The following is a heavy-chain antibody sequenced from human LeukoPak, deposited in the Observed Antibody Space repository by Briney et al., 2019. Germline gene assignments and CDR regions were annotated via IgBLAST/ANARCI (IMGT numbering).Heavy chain of an antibody. J-gene: IGHJ3*02. D-gene: IGHD4-17*01. CDR3: ARVLATVKAFDI. V-gene: IGHV1-69*13. CDR1: GGTFISYA. CDR2: IIPIFGTA. Sequence: ASVKVSCKASGGTFISYAISWVRQAPGQGLEWMGGIIPIFGTANYAQKFHGRVTITADESTSKAYMELSSLRSEDTAVYYCARVLATVKAFDIWGQGTMVTVSS.